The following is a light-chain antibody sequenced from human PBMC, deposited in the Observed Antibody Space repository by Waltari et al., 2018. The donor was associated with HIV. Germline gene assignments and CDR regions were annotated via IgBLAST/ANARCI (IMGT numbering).Light chain of an antibody. CDR2: KTN. V-gene: IGLV1-44*01. Sequence: QSVLTQPPSASGTPGQRVTISCSGSSSNVGRNSVSWYRQFPGTAPKLLIDKTNQRPSGVPDRFSGSKSGTSASLAISGLQSDDESVYYCAAWDDSLNGPLFGGGTQLTVL. CDR3: AAWDDSLNGPL. CDR1: SSNVGRNS. J-gene: IGLJ2*01.